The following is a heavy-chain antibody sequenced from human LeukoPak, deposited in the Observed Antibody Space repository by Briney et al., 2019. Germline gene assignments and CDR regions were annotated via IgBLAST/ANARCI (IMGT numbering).Heavy chain of an antibody. CDR3: ARSVEGYCSGTSCYYYYYYMDV. CDR2: IYYSGST. J-gene: IGHJ6*03. V-gene: IGHV4-59*01. D-gene: IGHD2-15*01. Sequence: PSETLSLTCAVYGGSFSSYYWSWIRLPPGKGLEWIGYIYYSGSTNYNPSLKSRVTISVDTSKNQFSLKLSSVTAADTAVYYCARSVEGYCSGTSCYYYYYYMDVWGKGTTVTVSS. CDR1: GGSFSSYY.